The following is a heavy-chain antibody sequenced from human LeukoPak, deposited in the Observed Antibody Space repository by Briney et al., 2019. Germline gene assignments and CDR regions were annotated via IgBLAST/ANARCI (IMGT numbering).Heavy chain of an antibody. CDR1: GFTFSSYA. V-gene: IGHV3-21*01. Sequence: GSLRLSCAASGFTFSSYAMHWVRQAPGKGLEWVSSISSSSSYIYYADSVKGRFTISRDNAKNSLYLQMNSLRAEDTAVYYCASDNSGYLDYWGQGTLVTVSS. CDR2: ISSSSSYI. J-gene: IGHJ4*02. CDR3: ASDNSGYLDY. D-gene: IGHD2-15*01.